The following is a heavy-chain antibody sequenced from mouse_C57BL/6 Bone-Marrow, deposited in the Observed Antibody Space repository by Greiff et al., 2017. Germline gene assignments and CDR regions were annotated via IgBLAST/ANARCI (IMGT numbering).Heavy chain of an antibody. D-gene: IGHD3-2*02. J-gene: IGHJ2*01. CDR3: ARDRGQLRLNYFDY. Sequence: EVKLVESGGGLVKPGGSLKLSCAASGFTFSSYAMSWVRQTPEKRLEWVATISDGGSYTYYPDNVKGRFTISRDNAKNTLYLQMSHLKSEDTAMYYCARDRGQLRLNYFDYWGQGTTLTVSS. CDR2: ISDGGSYT. CDR1: GFTFSSYA. V-gene: IGHV5-4*01.